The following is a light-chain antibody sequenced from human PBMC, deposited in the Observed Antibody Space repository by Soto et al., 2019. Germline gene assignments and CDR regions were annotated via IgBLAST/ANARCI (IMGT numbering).Light chain of an antibody. CDR1: QSVSSN. CDR2: GAS. J-gene: IGKJ1*01. V-gene: IGKV3D-15*01. CDR3: QQYNNWPRT. Sequence: EIVMTQSPATLSVSPGERATLSCRSSQSVSSNLAWYQQKRGQAPRLLIYGASTRATGIPARFSGSGSGTEFTLTISSLQPEDFATYYCQQYNNWPRTFGQGTKVDI.